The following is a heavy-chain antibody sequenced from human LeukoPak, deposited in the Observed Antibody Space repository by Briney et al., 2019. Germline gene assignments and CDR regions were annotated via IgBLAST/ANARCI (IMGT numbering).Heavy chain of an antibody. CDR1: GGSISSYY. V-gene: IGHV4-59*01. Sequence: PSETLSLTCTVSGGSISSYYWSWIRQPPGKGLEWIGYIYYSGSTNYNPSLKSRVTISVDTSKNQFSLKLSSVTAADTAVYYCAREGSHYGSGTYQNYYYYYMDVWGKGTTVTVSS. D-gene: IGHD3-10*01. J-gene: IGHJ6*03. CDR2: IYYSGST. CDR3: AREGSHYGSGTYQNYYYYYMDV.